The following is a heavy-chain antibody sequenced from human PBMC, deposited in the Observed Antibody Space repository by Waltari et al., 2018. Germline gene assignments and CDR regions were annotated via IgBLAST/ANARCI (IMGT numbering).Heavy chain of an antibody. Sequence: QVQLQESGPGLVKPSQNLSLTCNFPVASIRSGGYVWIWIRQPPGYGLEWIGYSYYSVSTYYNPSLKSLVTISVDTSKNQFSLKLSSVTAADTAVYYCARGLYYYDSSGYYYGAFDIWGQGTMVTVSS. CDR1: VASIRSGGYV. CDR2: SYYSVST. J-gene: IGHJ3*02. CDR3: ARGLYYYDSSGYYYGAFDI. V-gene: IGHV4-31*01. D-gene: IGHD3-22*01.